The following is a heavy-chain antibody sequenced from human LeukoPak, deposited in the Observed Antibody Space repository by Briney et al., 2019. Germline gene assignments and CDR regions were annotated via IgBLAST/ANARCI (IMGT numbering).Heavy chain of an antibody. CDR2: FDPEDGET. V-gene: IGHV1-24*01. Sequence: ASVKVSCKVSGYTLTELSMHWVRQAPGKGLEWMGGFDPEDGETIYAQKFQGRVTMTEDTSTDTAYMELSSLRSEDTAVYYCATATRSGSYYGWFDPWGQGTLVTVSS. CDR3: ATATRSGSYYGWFDP. J-gene: IGHJ5*02. D-gene: IGHD1-26*01. CDR1: GYTLTELS.